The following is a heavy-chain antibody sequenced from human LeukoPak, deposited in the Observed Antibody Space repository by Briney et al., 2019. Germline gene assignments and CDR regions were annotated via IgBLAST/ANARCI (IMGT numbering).Heavy chain of an antibody. J-gene: IGHJ6*04. CDR3: ARERGYSGSFYYYGTDV. CDR1: GYTFTSYG. V-gene: IGHV1-18*04. Sequence: ASVKVSCKASGYTFTSYGISWVRQAPGQGLEWMGWISAYNGNTNYAQKLQGRVTMTTDTSTSTAYMELRSLRSDDTAVYYCARERGYSGSFYYYGTDVWGKGTTVTVSS. CDR2: ISAYNGNT. D-gene: IGHD5-12*01.